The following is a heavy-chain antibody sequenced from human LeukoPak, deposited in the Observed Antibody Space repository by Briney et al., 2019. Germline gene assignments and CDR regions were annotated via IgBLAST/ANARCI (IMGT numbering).Heavy chain of an antibody. CDR3: ARSGPGITIFGSGYYGMDV. CDR2: INTNTGNP. J-gene: IGHJ6*02. CDR1: GYTFTKSA. V-gene: IGHV7-4-1*02. D-gene: IGHD3-3*01. Sequence: ASVKVSCKASGYTFTKSAMNWVRQAPGQGLEWMGYINTNTGNPTYARGFTGRFVFSLDTSVSTAYLQISSLRADDTAVYYCARSGPGITIFGSGYYGMDVWGQGTTVTVSS.